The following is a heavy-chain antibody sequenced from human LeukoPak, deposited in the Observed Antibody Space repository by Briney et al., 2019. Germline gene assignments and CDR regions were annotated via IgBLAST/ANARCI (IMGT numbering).Heavy chain of an antibody. CDR2: IYHSGST. CDR1: GYSISSGYY. J-gene: IGHJ5*02. CDR3: ARDRGVVPAAIPWFDP. V-gene: IGHV4-38-2*02. Sequence: PSETLSLTCTVSGYSISSGYYWGWIRQPPGKGLEWIGSIYHSGSTYYNPSLKSRVTISVDTSKNQFSLKLSSVTAADTAVYYCARDRGVVPAAIPWFDPWGQGTLVTVSS. D-gene: IGHD2-2*01.